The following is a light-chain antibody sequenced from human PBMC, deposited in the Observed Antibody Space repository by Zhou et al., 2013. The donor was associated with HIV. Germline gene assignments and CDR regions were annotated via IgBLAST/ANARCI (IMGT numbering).Light chain of an antibody. CDR2: GAS. CDR1: QSINNN. CDR3: QQYNNWPLLT. Sequence: DIVLTQSPGTLSLSPGERATLSCRASQSINNNLAWYQQQPGQAPRLVIYGASTRATGLPARFSGSGSGTEFTLTISSLQSEDIGVYYCQQYNNWPLLTFGGGTKVEIK. J-gene: IGKJ4*01. V-gene: IGKV3-15*01.